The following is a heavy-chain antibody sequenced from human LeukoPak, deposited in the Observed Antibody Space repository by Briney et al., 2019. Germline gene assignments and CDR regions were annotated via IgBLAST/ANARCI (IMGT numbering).Heavy chain of an antibody. D-gene: IGHD3-22*01. CDR2: IYSGGST. V-gene: IGHV3-53*01. Sequence: PGGSLRLSCAASGFTVSSNYMSWVRQAPGKGLEWVSVIYSGGSTYYADSVKGRFTISRDNSKNTLYLQMNSLRAEDTAVYYCARLRINYYDSSGYFFGYWGQGTLVTVSS. J-gene: IGHJ4*02. CDR3: ARLRINYYDSSGYFFGY. CDR1: GFTVSSNY.